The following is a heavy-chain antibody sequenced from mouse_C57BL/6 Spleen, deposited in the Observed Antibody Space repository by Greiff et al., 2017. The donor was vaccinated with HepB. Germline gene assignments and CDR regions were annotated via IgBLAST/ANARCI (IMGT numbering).Heavy chain of an antibody. Sequence: VQLQQPGAELVRPGSSVKLSCKASGYTFTSYWMHWVKQRPIQGLEWIGNIDPSDSETHYNQKFKDKATLTVDKSSSTAYMQLSSLTSEDSAVYYCARGRLTGTGYYAMDYWGQGTSVTVSS. CDR3: ARGRLTGTGYYAMDY. J-gene: IGHJ4*01. CDR2: IDPSDSET. CDR1: GYTFTSYW. V-gene: IGHV1-52*01. D-gene: IGHD4-1*01.